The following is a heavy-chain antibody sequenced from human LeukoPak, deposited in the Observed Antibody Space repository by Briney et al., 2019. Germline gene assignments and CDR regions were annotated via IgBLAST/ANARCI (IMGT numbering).Heavy chain of an antibody. CDR1: GGSISSSSYY. D-gene: IGHD3-10*02. J-gene: IGHJ6*03. Sequence: SETLSLTCTVSGGSISSSSYYWGWIRQPPGKGLEWIGSIYYSGSTYHNPSLKSRVTISVDTSKNQFSLKLSSVTAADTAVYYCASVYGAYYYYYMDVWGKGTTVTVSS. CDR3: ASVYGAYYYYYMDV. CDR2: IYYSGST. V-gene: IGHV4-39*07.